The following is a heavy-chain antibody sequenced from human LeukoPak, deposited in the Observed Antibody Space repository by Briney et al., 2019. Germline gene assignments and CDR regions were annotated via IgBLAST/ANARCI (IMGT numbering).Heavy chain of an antibody. D-gene: IGHD4-11*01. V-gene: IGHV3-7*01. J-gene: IGHJ4*02. CDR2: IKQDGSEK. CDR3: ARVGRAVTENDY. CDR1: SGYW. Sequence: GGSLRLSCAAFSGYWMTWVRQAPGKGLEWVANIKQDGSEKYYVDSVKGRFTISRDNAKNSLFLQMNSLRAEDTAVYYCARVGRAVTENDYWGQGTLVTVSS.